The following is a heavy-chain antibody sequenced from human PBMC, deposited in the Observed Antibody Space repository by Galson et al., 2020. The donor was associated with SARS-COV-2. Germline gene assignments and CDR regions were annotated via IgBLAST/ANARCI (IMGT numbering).Heavy chain of an antibody. Sequence: GSLRLSCTVSGGSFSRYYWSWIRQSPGKGLEWIGHIYISGATSYNPSLKSRVTMSVDTSTNRFSLKLTSVSVADTAVYYCARRHWGSSGWFDPWGQGTLVTVSS. CDR3: ARRHWGSSGWFDP. D-gene: IGHD7-27*01. J-gene: IGHJ5*02. CDR1: GGSFSRYY. CDR2: IYISGAT. V-gene: IGHV4-4*08.